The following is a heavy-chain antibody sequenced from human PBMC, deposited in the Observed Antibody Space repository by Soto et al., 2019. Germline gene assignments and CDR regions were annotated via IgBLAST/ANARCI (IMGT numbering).Heavy chain of an antibody. J-gene: IGHJ4*02. V-gene: IGHV3-72*01. CDR2: SKNKADSYTT. D-gene: IGHD3-10*01. CDR3: TVWGSGNDFGAA. CDR1: GFTFSDHY. Sequence: EVQLVESGGGLVQPGGSLRLSCAASGFTFSDHYMDWVRQAPGKGLAWVGRSKNKADSYTTEYAASVKGRFTISRDGAKNSLFLPMNSLKTEYTAVYYCTVWGSGNDFGAAWGQGILVTVSS.